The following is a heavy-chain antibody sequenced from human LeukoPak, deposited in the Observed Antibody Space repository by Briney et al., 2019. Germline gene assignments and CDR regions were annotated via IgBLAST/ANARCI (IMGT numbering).Heavy chain of an antibody. J-gene: IGHJ6*03. Sequence: PGGSLRLSCSTSGFIFGDYAMSWFRQAPGKGLEWVCFIRSKTYGGAIEYAASVKGRFTISRDDSKSIAYLQMNSLKTEDTAVYYCARDQLGGDPDDYYYYYMDVWGKGTTVIVSS. CDR3: ARDQLGGDPDDYYYYYMDV. V-gene: IGHV3-49*03. CDR2: IRSKTYGGAI. CDR1: GFIFGDYA. D-gene: IGHD4-17*01.